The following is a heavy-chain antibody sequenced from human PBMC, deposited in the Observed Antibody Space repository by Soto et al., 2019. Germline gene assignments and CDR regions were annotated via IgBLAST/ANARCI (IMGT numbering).Heavy chain of an antibody. CDR2: IWYDGNRK. CDR3: VREGIAGHPDY. D-gene: IGHD6-13*01. J-gene: IGHJ4*02. V-gene: IGHV3-33*01. CDR1: GFTFKNYA. Sequence: QVQLVESGGGVVQPGRSLRLSCAASGFTFKNYAMHWVRQAPRKGLEWVSLIWYDGNRKYYSNSVKGRFTISRDTSTNTLYLQMSSLRVEDTALYYCVREGIAGHPDYWGQGTLLTVSS.